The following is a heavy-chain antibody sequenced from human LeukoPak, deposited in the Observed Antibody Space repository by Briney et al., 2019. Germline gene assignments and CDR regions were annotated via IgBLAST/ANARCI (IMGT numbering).Heavy chain of an antibody. D-gene: IGHD3-10*01. Sequence: PGGSLRLSCAASGFTFSDYYMSWIRQAPGKGLEWVSYISSSGSTIYYADSVKGRFTISRDNAKNSLYLQMNSLRAEDTALYYCARDSDYYGSGSYIISHAFDIWGQGTMVTVSS. J-gene: IGHJ3*02. CDR3: ARDSDYYGSGSYIISHAFDI. CDR2: ISSSGSTI. CDR1: GFTFSDYY. V-gene: IGHV3-11*01.